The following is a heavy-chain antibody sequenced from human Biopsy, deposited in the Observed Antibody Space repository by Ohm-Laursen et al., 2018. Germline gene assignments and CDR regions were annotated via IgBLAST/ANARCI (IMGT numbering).Heavy chain of an antibody. J-gene: IGHJ6*02. D-gene: IGHD2-2*01. V-gene: IGHV4-59*01. CDR3: VRDKITYCTSTSCDYFGMDV. CDR1: RGSISSYY. Sequence: GTLSLTCTVSRGSISSYYWSWIRQPPGKGLEWIGYMSNSGSTNYNPSLKTRVTISLDTPKNQFSLKLSSVTAADTAVYYCVRDKITYCTSTSCDYFGMDVWGQGTTVTVSS. CDR2: MSNSGST.